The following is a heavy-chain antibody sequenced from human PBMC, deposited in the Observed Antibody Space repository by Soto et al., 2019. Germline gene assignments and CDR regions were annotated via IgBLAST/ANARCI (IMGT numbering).Heavy chain of an antibody. J-gene: IGHJ6*02. D-gene: IGHD2-2*01. CDR2: IYTSGST. Sequence: SETLSLTCTVSGGSISSYYWSWIRQPAGKGLEWIGRIYTSGSTNYNPSLKSRVTMSVDTSKNQFPLKLSSVTAADTAVYYCARALVVPAAEYYYYYGMDVWGQGTTVTVSS. V-gene: IGHV4-4*07. CDR3: ARALVVPAAEYYYYYGMDV. CDR1: GGSISSYY.